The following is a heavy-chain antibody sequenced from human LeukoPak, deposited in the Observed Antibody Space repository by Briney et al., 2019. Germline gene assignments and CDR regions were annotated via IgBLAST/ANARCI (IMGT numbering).Heavy chain of an antibody. Sequence: SETLSLTCTVSGGSISSYYWSWIRQPPGKGLEWIGYIYYSGSTNYNPSLKSRVTISVDTSKNQFSLKLSSVTAADTAVYYCARDLPGGDGYTLEYWGQGTPVTVSS. V-gene: IGHV4-59*01. CDR1: GGSISSYY. J-gene: IGHJ4*02. CDR2: IYYSGST. CDR3: ARDLPGGDGYTLEY. D-gene: IGHD5-24*01.